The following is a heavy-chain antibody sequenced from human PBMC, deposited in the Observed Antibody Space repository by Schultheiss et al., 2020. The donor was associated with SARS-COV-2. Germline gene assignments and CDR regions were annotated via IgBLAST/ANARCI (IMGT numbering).Heavy chain of an antibody. CDR1: GGTFSSYA. J-gene: IGHJ6*02. Sequence: SVKVSCKASGGTFSSYAISWVRQAPGQGLEWMGGIIPIFGTANYAQKFQGRVTITADESTSTAYMELSSLRSEDTAVYYCARGEQLTTPYYYYGMDVWGQGTTVTVSS. CDR2: IIPIFGTA. CDR3: ARGEQLTTPYYYYGMDV. V-gene: IGHV1-69*13. D-gene: IGHD4-11*01.